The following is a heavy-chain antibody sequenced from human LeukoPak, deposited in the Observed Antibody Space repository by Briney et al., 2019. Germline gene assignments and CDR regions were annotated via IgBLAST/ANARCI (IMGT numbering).Heavy chain of an antibody. CDR2: INRSGST. J-gene: IGHJ4*02. V-gene: IGHV4-34*01. CDR3: ARGVRYYYDSSGYEDY. D-gene: IGHD3-22*01. CDR1: GGSFSGYY. Sequence: SETLSLTCAVYGGSFSGYYWSWIRQPPGKGLEWIGEINRSGSTNYNPSLKSRVTISVDTSKNQFSLKLSSVTAADTAVYYCARGVRYYYDSSGYEDYWGQGTLVTVSS.